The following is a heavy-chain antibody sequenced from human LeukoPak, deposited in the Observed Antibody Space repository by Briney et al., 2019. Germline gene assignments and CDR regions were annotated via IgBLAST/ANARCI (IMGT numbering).Heavy chain of an antibody. CDR1: GYTFTSYY. CDR3: ARTETTGGGWFDP. D-gene: IGHD1-1*01. CDR2: INPSGGST. V-gene: IGHV1-46*01. J-gene: IGHJ5*02. Sequence: ASVKVPCKASGYTFTSYYMHWVRQAPGQGLEWMGIINPSGGSTSYAQKFQGRVTMTRDMSTSTVYMELSSLRSEDTAVYYCARTETTGGGWFDPWGQGTLVTVSS.